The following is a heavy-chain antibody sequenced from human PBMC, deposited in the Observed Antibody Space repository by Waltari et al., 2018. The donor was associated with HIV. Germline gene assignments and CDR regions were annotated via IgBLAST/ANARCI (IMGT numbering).Heavy chain of an antibody. CDR1: GGSFNSNQ. V-gene: IGHV4-34*02. CDR3: AREMTPDYYDSSGLDDAFDV. CDR2: INQSVIT. J-gene: IGHJ3*01. Sequence: QVQLQQWGAGLLKPSETLSLTCAVYGGSFNSNQWGWIRQSPEKGLEWIGEINQSVITNHNPSQKSRVTIGVDTSKKQFSLKLTSVSAADTAVYYCAREMTPDYYDSSGLDDAFDVWGQGTVVIVSS. D-gene: IGHD3-22*01.